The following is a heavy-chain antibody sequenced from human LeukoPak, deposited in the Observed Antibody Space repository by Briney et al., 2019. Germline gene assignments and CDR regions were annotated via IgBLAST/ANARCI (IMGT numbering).Heavy chain of an antibody. J-gene: IGHJ4*02. V-gene: IGHV3-23*01. Sequence: GGSLRLSCAASGFTFSSYAMTWVRQAPGEGLEWVSGISASGGATYYADSVKGRFTISRDNSKNTLYLQMSSLRPEDTAVYYCVKPFGAAGGYWGQGTLVTVSS. CDR1: GFTFSSYA. D-gene: IGHD6-13*01. CDR2: ISASGGAT. CDR3: VKPFGAAGGY.